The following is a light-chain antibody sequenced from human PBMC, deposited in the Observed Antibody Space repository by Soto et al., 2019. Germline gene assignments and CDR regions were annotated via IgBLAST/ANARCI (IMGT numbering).Light chain of an antibody. J-gene: IGKJ1*01. CDR1: HSLLHSNGYNY. Sequence: DIVMTQSPLSLPVTSGEPASISCRSSHSLLHSNGYNYLDWYLQKPGQSPQLLIYLGSNRASGVPDRFSGSGSGTDFTLNINSLQAEDVATYYCQQFFYIPTFGQGTKVDIK. V-gene: IGKV2-28*01. CDR3: QQFFYIPT. CDR2: LGS.